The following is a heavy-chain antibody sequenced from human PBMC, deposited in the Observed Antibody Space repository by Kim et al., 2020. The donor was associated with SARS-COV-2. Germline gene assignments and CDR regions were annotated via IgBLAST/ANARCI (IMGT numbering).Heavy chain of an antibody. CDR2: ISGSGGST. D-gene: IGHD3-22*01. V-gene: IGHV3-23*01. J-gene: IGHJ4*02. CDR1: GFTFSSYA. CDR3: AKDLLSRYYDSSGYYYTFCDD. Sequence: GGSLRLSCAASGFTFSSYAMSWVRQAPGKGLELVSAISGSGGSTYYADSVKGRFTISRDNSKNTLYLQMNSLSAEDTAVYYCAKDLLSRYYDSSGYYYTFCDDWGQRSLVVVAS.